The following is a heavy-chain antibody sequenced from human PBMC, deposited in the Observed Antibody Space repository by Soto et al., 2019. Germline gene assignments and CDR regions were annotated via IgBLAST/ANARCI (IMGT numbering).Heavy chain of an antibody. J-gene: IGHJ4*02. V-gene: IGHV1-46*01. D-gene: IGHD6-6*01. CDR3: ARAPEYSSSFSPYFDY. CDR2: INPSGGST. CDR1: GYTFTSYY. Sequence: QVQLVQSGAEVKKPGASVKVSCKASGYTFTSYYMHWVRQAPGQGLEWMGIINPSGGSTSYAQKFQGRVTTTRDTSTSTVYMELSSLRSEDTAVYYCARAPEYSSSFSPYFDYWGQGTLVTVSS.